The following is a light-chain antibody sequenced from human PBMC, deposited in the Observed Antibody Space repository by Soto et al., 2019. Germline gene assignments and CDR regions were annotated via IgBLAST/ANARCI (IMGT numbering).Light chain of an antibody. CDR1: ENIYDS. CDR3: KHGKT. Sequence: EIVMTQSPFTLSASPGERASLSCRASENIYDSIAWYQQKPGQAITLLIYDACRRATDITARLSGSGSGIEFTIIISRVQSADFAVYSCKHGKTFGPGTKVDIK. J-gene: IGKJ1*01. CDR2: DAC. V-gene: IGKV3-15*01.